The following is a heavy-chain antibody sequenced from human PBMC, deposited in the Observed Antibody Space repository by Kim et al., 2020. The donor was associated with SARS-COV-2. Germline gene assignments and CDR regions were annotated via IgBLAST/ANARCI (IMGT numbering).Heavy chain of an antibody. CDR3: VSDYDSSARGPGGAFDI. J-gene: IGHJ3*02. CDR1: GFTFSSYA. Sequence: GGSLRLSCAASGFTFSSYAMHWVRQAPGKGLEWVAVISYDGSNKYYADSVKGRFTISRDNSKNTLYLQMNSLRAEDTAVYYCVSDYDSSARGPGGAFDIWGQGTMVTVSS. V-gene: IGHV3-30*04. D-gene: IGHD3-22*01. CDR2: ISYDGSNK.